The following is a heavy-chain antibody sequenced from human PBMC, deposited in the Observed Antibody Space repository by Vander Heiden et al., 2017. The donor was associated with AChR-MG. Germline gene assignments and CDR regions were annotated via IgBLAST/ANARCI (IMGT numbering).Heavy chain of an antibody. V-gene: IGHV3-7*01. CDR3: ARDFDPYDFWSEPDY. Sequence: EVQLVESGGGLVQPGGSLRLSCAASGFTFSSYWMSWVRQAPGKGLEWVANIKQDGSEKYYVDSVKGRFTISRDNAKNSLYLQMNSLRAEDTAVYYCARDFDPYDFWSEPDYWGQGTLVTVSS. CDR2: IKQDGSEK. CDR1: GFTFSSYW. D-gene: IGHD3-3*01. J-gene: IGHJ4*02.